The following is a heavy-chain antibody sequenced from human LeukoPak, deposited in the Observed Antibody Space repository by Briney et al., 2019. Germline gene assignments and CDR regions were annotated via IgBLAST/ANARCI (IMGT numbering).Heavy chain of an antibody. Sequence: ASVKVSCKASGYTFTSYGISWVRQAPGQGLEWMGWISAYNGNTNYAQKFQGRVTITADESTSTAYMELSSLRSENTAVYYCARGGDIVVVPANWFDPWGQGTLVTVSS. CDR1: GYTFTSYG. CDR3: ARGGDIVVVPANWFDP. J-gene: IGHJ5*02. D-gene: IGHD2-2*01. V-gene: IGHV1-18*01. CDR2: ISAYNGNT.